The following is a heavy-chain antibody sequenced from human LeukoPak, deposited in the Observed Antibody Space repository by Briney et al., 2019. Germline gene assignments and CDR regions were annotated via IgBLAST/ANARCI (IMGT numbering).Heavy chain of an antibody. J-gene: IGHJ4*02. CDR1: GFTFSSYA. V-gene: IGHV3-23*01. CDR2: ISGSGGST. CDR3: AKGPHGGQLPVFDY. D-gene: IGHD2-2*01. Sequence: GGSLRLSCAASGFTFSSYAMSWVRQAPGKGLEWVSAISGSGGSTYYADSVKGRFNIPRDNSKNTLYLQMNSLRAEDTAVYYCAKGPHGGQLPVFDYWGQGTLVTVSS.